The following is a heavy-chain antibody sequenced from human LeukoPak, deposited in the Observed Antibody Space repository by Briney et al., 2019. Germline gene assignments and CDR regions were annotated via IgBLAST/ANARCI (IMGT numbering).Heavy chain of an antibody. D-gene: IGHD3-10*01. CDR1: GGSFSGYY. Sequence: SETLSLTCAVYGGSFSGYYWSWIRQPPGKGLEWIGEINHSGSTNYNPSLKSRVTISVDTSKNQFSLKLSSVTAADTALYYCAREGGFRTSPSHYYYYYMDVWGKETTVTVSS. V-gene: IGHV4-34*01. CDR2: INHSGST. CDR3: AREGGFRTSPSHYYYYYMDV. J-gene: IGHJ6*03.